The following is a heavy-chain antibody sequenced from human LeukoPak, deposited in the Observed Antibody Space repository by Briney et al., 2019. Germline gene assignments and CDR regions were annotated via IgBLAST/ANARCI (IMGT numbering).Heavy chain of an antibody. CDR3: ARDYQQWLVYSVDFDY. V-gene: IGHV1-3*01. D-gene: IGHD6-19*01. J-gene: IGHJ4*02. CDR1: GYTFTSYA. CDR2: INAGNGNT. Sequence: ASVKVSCKASGYTFTSYAMHWVRQAPGQRLEWMGWINAGNGNTKYSQKFQGRVTITRDTSASTAYMELSSLRSEDTAVYYCARDYQQWLVYSVDFDYWGQGTLVTVSS.